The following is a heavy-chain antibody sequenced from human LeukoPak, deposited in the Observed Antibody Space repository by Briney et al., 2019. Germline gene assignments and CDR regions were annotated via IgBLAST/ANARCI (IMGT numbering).Heavy chain of an antibody. Sequence: GSLRLSCAASGFTFSSYAMTWIRQPPGKGLEWIGEINHSGSTNYNPSLKSRVTISVDTSKNQFSLKLSSVTAADTAVYYCARLSIAGYDILTGYYSYWYFDLWGRGTLVTVSS. D-gene: IGHD3-9*01. CDR2: INHSGST. CDR1: GFTFSSYA. J-gene: IGHJ2*01. V-gene: IGHV4-34*01. CDR3: ARLSIAGYDILTGYYSYWYFDL.